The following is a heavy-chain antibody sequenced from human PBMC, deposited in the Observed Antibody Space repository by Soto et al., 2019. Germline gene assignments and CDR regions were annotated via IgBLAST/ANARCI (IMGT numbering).Heavy chain of an antibody. V-gene: IGHV5-51*01. Sequence: GESLKISCKGSGYSFTSYWIGWVRQMSGKGLEWMGIIYPGDSDTRYSPSFQGQVTISADKSISTAYLQWSSLKASDTAMYYCARHLRYFDWLSSADAFDIWGQGTMVTVSS. CDR1: GYSFTSYW. D-gene: IGHD3-9*01. J-gene: IGHJ3*02. CDR3: ARHLRYFDWLSSADAFDI. CDR2: IYPGDSDT.